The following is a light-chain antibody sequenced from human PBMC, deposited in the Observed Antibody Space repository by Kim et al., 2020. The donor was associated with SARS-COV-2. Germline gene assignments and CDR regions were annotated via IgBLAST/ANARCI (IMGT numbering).Light chain of an antibody. Sequence: DIQLTQSPSFLSASIGDRVTITCRASQGIGTYLAWYQQKSGEAPKLLIYAAYTLQSGVPSRFSGSGSGTEFTLTISSLQPEDFATYNCQQLKSSLTFGGGTKVDIK. CDR2: AAY. J-gene: IGKJ4*01. V-gene: IGKV1-9*01. CDR1: QGIGTY. CDR3: QQLKSSLT.